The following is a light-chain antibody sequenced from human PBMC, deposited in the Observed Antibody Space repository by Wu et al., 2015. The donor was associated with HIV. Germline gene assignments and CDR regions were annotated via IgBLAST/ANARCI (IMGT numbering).Light chain of an antibody. CDR2: DSS. Sequence: EIVLTQSPVTLSLSPGERATLSCRASQNINNYLAWYQQKPGQSPRLLIYDSSNRATGIPARFSGSGSGTDFTLTISRLEPEDFAVYHCHQYGSSPWTFGQGTKVEIK. CDR1: QNINNY. V-gene: IGKV3-20*01. CDR3: HQYGSSPWT. J-gene: IGKJ1*01.